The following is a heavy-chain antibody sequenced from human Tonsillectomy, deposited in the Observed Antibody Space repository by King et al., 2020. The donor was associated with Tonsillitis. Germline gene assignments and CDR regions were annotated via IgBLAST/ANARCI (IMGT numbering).Heavy chain of an antibody. Sequence: VQLVESGGGLVQPGRSLRLSCTASGFTFGDYAMTWFRQAPGKGLEWGGFIRSKGYGGTTEYAAAVKGRFTISRDDSKSIAYLQRNSLKTEDTAVYYCTRDGALGLWSSFVGMGSYYFDFWGQGTLVSVSS. V-gene: IGHV3-49*03. CDR1: GFTFGDYA. J-gene: IGHJ4*02. CDR2: IRSKGYGGTT. CDR3: TRDGALGLWSSFVGMGSYYFDF. D-gene: IGHD3-3*01.